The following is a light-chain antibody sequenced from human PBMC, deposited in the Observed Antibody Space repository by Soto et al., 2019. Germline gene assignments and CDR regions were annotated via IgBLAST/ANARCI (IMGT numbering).Light chain of an antibody. V-gene: IGKV3-20*01. Sequence: EIVLTQSPGTLSLSPGERATLSCRASQSVSSSFLAWYQQKPGQAPRLLMYGASSRATGIPDRFSGSGSGTDFTLTSNRLEPEDFAVYYCQQYSSSHITFGQGTRLEIK. CDR2: GAS. CDR1: QSVSSSF. CDR3: QQYSSSHIT. J-gene: IGKJ5*01.